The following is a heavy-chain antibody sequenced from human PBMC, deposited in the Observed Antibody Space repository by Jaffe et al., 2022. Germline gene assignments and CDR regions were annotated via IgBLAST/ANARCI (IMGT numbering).Heavy chain of an antibody. D-gene: IGHD3-3*01. J-gene: IGHJ3*02. CDR2: ISYSGST. CDR3: ARRYDFWSGFGTRRGNSFDI. Sequence: QLQLQESGPGLVKPSETLSLTCTVSGGSISSRSYYWGWIRQPPGKGLEWIGSISYSGSTYYNPSLKSRVTISVDTSKNQFSLSLISVTAADTAVYYCARRYDFWSGFGTRRGNSFDIWGQGTMITVSS. CDR1: GGSISSRSYY. V-gene: IGHV4-39*01.